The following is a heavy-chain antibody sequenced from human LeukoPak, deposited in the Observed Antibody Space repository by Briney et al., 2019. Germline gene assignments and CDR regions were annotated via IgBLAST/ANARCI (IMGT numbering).Heavy chain of an antibody. CDR2: ISSSSSTI. D-gene: IGHD1-14*01. CDR1: GFTFSSYS. Sequence: GGSLRLSCAASGFTFSSYSMNWVRQAPGKGLEWVSYISSSSSTIYYADSVKGRFTISRDNAKNSLYLQMNSLRAEDTAVYYCARESPSMTGAFDIWGQGTMVTVSS. CDR3: ARESPSMTGAFDI. J-gene: IGHJ3*02. V-gene: IGHV3-48*04.